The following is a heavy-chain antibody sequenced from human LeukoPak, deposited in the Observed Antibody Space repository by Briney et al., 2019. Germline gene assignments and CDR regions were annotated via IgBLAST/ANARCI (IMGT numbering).Heavy chain of an antibody. CDR3: VRGNGNYYFDY. CDR2: KNWKGGST. Sequence: GGSLRLSCAASGFTFDDFGMTWVRQPPGKVLEWVSGKNWKGGSTDYADSVKGRFTISRDNAKKSLYLQMNSLRAEDTALYYCVRGNGNYYFDYWGQGTLVTVSS. J-gene: IGHJ4*02. V-gene: IGHV3-20*04. D-gene: IGHD1-1*01. CDR1: GFTFDDFG.